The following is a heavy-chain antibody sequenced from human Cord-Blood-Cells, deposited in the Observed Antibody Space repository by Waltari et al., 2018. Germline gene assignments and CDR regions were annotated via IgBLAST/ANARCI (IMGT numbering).Heavy chain of an antibody. CDR1: GGTFSSYA. Sequence: QVQLVQSGAEVKKPGSSVKISCKASGGTFSSYAISWVREAPGQGVEWMGAIIPILGIADYAQKCQGRVTITADESPSTAYMGLSSLRSEDTAVYYCARDPPATYCGGDCYSDYWGQGTLVTVSS. V-gene: IGHV1-69*04. J-gene: IGHJ4*02. CDR3: ARDPPATYCGGDCYSDY. D-gene: IGHD2-21*02. CDR2: IIPILGIA.